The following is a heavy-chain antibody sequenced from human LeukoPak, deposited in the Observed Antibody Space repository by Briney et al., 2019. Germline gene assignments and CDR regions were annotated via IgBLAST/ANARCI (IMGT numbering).Heavy chain of an antibody. V-gene: IGHV3-7*01. D-gene: IGHD2-2*01. Sequence: GGSLRLSCAASGFTFNRHWMTWVRQAPGKGLEWIANVNPDMSEKNYVESVKGRFTISRDKVKNSLYLQMNSLRGDDTAVYYCARDGLPVALDKWGQGTLVTVSS. CDR2: VNPDMSEK. CDR1: GFTFNRHW. CDR3: ARDGLPVALDK. J-gene: IGHJ4*02.